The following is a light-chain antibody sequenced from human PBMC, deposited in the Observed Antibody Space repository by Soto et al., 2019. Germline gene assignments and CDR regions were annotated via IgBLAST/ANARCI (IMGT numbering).Light chain of an antibody. V-gene: IGKV3-15*01. CDR3: QQYNNWPRT. J-gene: IGKJ1*01. CDR2: GAS. Sequence: EKMMKQSPPTPFLSPREKTTLSFRARQRVSSNLAWYQQKPVQAPRLLIYGASTRATGIPARFSGSGSGTEFTLTISSLQSEDFAVYHCQQYNNWPRTFGQGTKVDIK. CDR1: QRVSSN.